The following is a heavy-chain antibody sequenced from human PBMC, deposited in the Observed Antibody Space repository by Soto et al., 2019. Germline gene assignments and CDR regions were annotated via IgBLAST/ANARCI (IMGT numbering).Heavy chain of an antibody. J-gene: IGHJ6*03. V-gene: IGHV3-66*01. CDR3: ARDRQDWGVPSSIFGRWYYMDV. Sequence: EVQLVESGGGLVQPGVSLRLSCAASGFSVSSNYMSWVRQAPGKGLEWVSVFYSGGDTYYADSVKGRFTIFRDNSKNTLYLQMNSLRAEDTAVYYCARDRQDWGVPSSIFGRWYYMDVWGKGTTVTVSS. CDR1: GFSVSSNY. D-gene: IGHD2-2*01. CDR2: FYSGGDT.